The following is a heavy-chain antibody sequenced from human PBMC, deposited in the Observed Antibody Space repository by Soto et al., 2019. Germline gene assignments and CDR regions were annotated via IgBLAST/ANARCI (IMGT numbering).Heavy chain of an antibody. CDR1: GGSISSGGYF. Sequence: QMQLQESGPGLVKPSQTLSLTCSVSGGSISSGGYFWSWIRQHPGKGLEWIGYIYYSGSTFYNPSLKSRVTISADTSKNQFSLRLSPVTAADTAVYYSAREDDSGDYFDYWGQGTLVTVSS. D-gene: IGHD4-17*01. V-gene: IGHV4-31*03. CDR3: AREDDSGDYFDY. CDR2: IYYSGST. J-gene: IGHJ4*02.